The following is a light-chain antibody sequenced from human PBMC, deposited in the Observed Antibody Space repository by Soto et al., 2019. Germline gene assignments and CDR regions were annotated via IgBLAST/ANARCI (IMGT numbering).Light chain of an antibody. CDR2: GAS. J-gene: IGKJ1*01. V-gene: IGKV3-15*01. CDR1: QSVSSN. Sequence: EKGKKQSPDTQSVSQEERSTISCRASQSVSSNLAWYQQKPGQAPRRLICGASTRATGIPARFSGSGSGTEFTLTISSLEPEDSAVYYCQQVTDRPPWRFCQVTKV. CDR3: QQVTDRPPWR.